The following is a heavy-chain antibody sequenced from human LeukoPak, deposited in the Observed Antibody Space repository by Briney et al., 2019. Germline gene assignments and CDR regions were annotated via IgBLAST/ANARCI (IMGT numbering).Heavy chain of an antibody. V-gene: IGHV1-2*02. CDR2: INPNSGGT. D-gene: IGHD3-22*01. Sequence: ASVKVSCKASGGNFRNYGFHWVRQAPGQGLEWMGWINPNSGGTNYAQKFQGRVTMTRDTSISTAYMELSRLRSEDTAVYYCARDWGPLAGSSHKETYYYDSSGYYLGYWGQGTLVTVSS. CDR3: ARDWGPLAGSSHKETYYYDSSGYYLGY. CDR1: GGNFRNYG. J-gene: IGHJ4*02.